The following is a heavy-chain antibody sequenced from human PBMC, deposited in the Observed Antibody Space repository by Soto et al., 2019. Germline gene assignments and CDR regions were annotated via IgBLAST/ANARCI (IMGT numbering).Heavy chain of an antibody. CDR1: GYIFSSYW. D-gene: IGHD2-2*01. V-gene: IGHV5-10-1*01. CDR2: IDPSDSQT. J-gene: IGHJ6*02. CDR3: ARHTHGYCPTTSCLTTPYGTDV. Sequence: GESLKISCKGSGYIFSSYWITCVRQMPGKGLEWMGMIDPSDSQTNYSPSFQGHVTISADNSITTAYLQWSSLKASDTAIYYCARHTHGYCPTTSCLTTPYGTDVWGQGTRVTVSS.